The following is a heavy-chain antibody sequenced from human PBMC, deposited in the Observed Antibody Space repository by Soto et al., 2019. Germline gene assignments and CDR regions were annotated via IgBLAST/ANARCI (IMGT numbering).Heavy chain of an antibody. CDR2: IKSKTNGGTT. J-gene: IGHJ5*02. CDR3: TPDDPINRS. V-gene: IGHV3-15*01. Sequence: EVQLVESGGGLVQPGGALRLSCAASGFTFSNAWMSWVRQAPGKGLEWVGRIKSKTNGGTTDYAAPVIGRFTISRDDSKNTLYLQMTSLKTEDTAVDYCTPDDPINRSWGQGTLVTVSS. CDR1: GFTFSNAW.